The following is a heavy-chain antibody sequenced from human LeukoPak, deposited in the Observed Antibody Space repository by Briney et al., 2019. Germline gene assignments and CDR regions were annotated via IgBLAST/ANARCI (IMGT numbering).Heavy chain of an antibody. V-gene: IGHV4-34*01. CDR1: GGSSSVYY. J-gene: IGHJ3*02. D-gene: IGHD5-18*01. CDR2: INHSGST. CDR3: ARGPGNTAMVMMGAFDI. Sequence: KTSETLSLTCTVSGGSSSVYYWSWIRQPPGKGLEWIGEINHSGSTNYNPSLKSRVTISVDTSKNQFSLKLSSVTAADTAVYYCARGPGNTAMVMMGAFDIWGQGTMVTVSS.